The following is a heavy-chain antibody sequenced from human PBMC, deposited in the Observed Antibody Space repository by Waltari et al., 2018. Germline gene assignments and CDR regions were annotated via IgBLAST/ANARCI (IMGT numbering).Heavy chain of an antibody. CDR2: ISYDGRTI. CDR3: AKPFYNWDDPLVS. V-gene: IGHV3-23*01. D-gene: IGHD1-20*01. Sequence: EVQLLESGGGLVQPGGSLRLSCAASGFTFSNHAMSWVRQASGKGLEWVSVISYDGRTIYSADSVRDRFTISRDNSKDTVYLQMNSLSPDDTAVYYCAKPFYNWDDPLVSWGQGTLVTVSS. J-gene: IGHJ5*02. CDR1: GFTFSNHA.